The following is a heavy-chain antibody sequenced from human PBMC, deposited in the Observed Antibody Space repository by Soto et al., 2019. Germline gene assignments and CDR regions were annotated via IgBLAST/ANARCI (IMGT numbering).Heavy chain of an antibody. Sequence: GGSLRLSCAASGFTFSSYAMSWVRQTPGKGLEWVSAISGSGGSTYYADSVKGRFTISRDNSKNTLYLQMNSLRAEDTAVYYCAKGSVGTAHNFYFDYWGQGTLVTVSS. CDR2: ISGSGGST. D-gene: IGHD1-20*01. CDR3: AKGSVGTAHNFYFDY. CDR1: GFTFSSYA. V-gene: IGHV3-23*01. J-gene: IGHJ4*02.